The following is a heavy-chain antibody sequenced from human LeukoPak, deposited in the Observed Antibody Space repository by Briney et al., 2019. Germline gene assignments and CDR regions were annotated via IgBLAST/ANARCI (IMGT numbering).Heavy chain of an antibody. CDR3: AKNHVTVPNGDWFGP. D-gene: IGHD4-11*01. CDR1: GFTFSTYW. CDR2: IKWDGIET. J-gene: IGHJ5*02. V-gene: IGHV3-7*01. Sequence: GGSLRLSCAASGFTFSTYWMTWVRQAPGKGLEWLANIKWDGIETYYVDSVKGRFAISRNNAKNSLYLQVNNLRDEDTAVYYCAKNHVTVPNGDWFGPWGQGTLVTVSS.